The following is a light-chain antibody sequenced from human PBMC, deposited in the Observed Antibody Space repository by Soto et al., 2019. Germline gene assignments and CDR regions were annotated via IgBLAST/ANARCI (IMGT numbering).Light chain of an antibody. CDR3: MQALQSLT. J-gene: IGKJ5*01. V-gene: IGKV2-28*01. CDR1: QSLLYNNTYNY. CDR2: FGS. Sequence: EIVITQSPLTVPVTPGEPASMSCRSSQSLLYNNTYNYLDWYVQKPGQSPQLLIYFGSNRAPGVPDRFSGSGSGTDFTLKINRVEAEDVGTYYCMQALQSLTFGQGTRLEIK.